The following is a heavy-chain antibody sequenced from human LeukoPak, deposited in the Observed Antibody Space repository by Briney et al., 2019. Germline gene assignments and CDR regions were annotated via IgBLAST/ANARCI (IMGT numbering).Heavy chain of an antibody. CDR3: ARIGTFMSGYLSYYYYYYGMDV. V-gene: IGHV1-18*01. CDR2: ISAYNGNT. CDR1: GYTFTSYG. J-gene: IGHJ6*02. Sequence: ASVKVSCKASGYTFTSYGISWVRQAPGQGLEWMGWISAYNGNTNYAQKLQGRVTMTRNTSISTAYMELSSLRSEDTAVYYCARIGTFMSGYLSYYYYYYGMDVWGQGTTVTVSS. D-gene: IGHD3-3*01.